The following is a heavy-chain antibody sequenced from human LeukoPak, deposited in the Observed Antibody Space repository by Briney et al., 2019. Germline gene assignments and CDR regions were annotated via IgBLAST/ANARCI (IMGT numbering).Heavy chain of an antibody. V-gene: IGHV4-59*11. CDR3: ARATYYYDSSGYYSRGFLAFDI. D-gene: IGHD3-22*01. CDR2: IHYSGST. Sequence: SETLSLTCIVSGGSISSHYWSWIRQPPGKGLEWIGYIHYSGSTNDNPSLKSRVTISLDTSKNQFSLKLSSVTAADTAVYYCARATYYYDSSGYYSRGFLAFDIWGQGTMVTVSS. J-gene: IGHJ3*02. CDR1: GGSISSHY.